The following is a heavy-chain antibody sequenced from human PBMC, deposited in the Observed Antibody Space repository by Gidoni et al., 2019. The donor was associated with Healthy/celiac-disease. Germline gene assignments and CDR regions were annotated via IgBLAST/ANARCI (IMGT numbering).Heavy chain of an antibody. J-gene: IGHJ4*02. CDR1: GGSISSSSYY. CDR2: IYYSGST. CDR3: ACFSYSSGWYFDY. Sequence: QLQLQESGPGLVKPSETLSLTCTVSGGSISSSSYYWGWIRQPPGKGLEWIGSIYYSGSTYYNPSLKSRVTISVDTSKNQFSLKLSSVTAADTAVYYCACFSYSSGWYFDYWGQGTLVTVSS. D-gene: IGHD6-19*01. V-gene: IGHV4-39*01.